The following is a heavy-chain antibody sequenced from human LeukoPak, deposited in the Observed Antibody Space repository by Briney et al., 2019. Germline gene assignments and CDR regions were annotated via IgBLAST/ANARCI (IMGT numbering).Heavy chain of an antibody. CDR2: VSAANNP. CDR3: AMSVEMPPIPSFDY. D-gene: IGHD5-24*01. Sequence: VASVKVSCKTSGYTFTPHHIHWMRQAPGQGLELLGWVSAANNPEYSQKFQGRVVITRDASATTSYLGLNSLRSEDTAVYYCAMSVEMPPIPSFDYWGQGTLVTVSS. J-gene: IGHJ4*02. V-gene: IGHV1-3*01. CDR1: GYTFTPHH.